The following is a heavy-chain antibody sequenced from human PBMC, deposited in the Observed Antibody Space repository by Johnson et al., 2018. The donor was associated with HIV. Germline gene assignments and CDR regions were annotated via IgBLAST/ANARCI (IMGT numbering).Heavy chain of an antibody. J-gene: IGHJ3*02. CDR1: GFNFNNYG. D-gene: IGHD3-22*01. Sequence: QVQLVESGGGVVEPAGSLRLSCAASGFNFNNYGMYWVRQAPGNGLEWVAFIRYEGGDTYFADSVKGRFPISRDKSHNTLYLQMNSLRAEDTAVYYCARASSGDYPFDIWGQGTMVTVSS. V-gene: IGHV3-30*02. CDR2: IRYEGGDT. CDR3: ARASSGDYPFDI.